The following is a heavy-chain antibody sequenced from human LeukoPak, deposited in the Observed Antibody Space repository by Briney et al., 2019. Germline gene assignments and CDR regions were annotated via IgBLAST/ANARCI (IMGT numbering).Heavy chain of an antibody. CDR3: AREPLNIVVVPAAKGFDY. D-gene: IGHD2-2*01. Sequence: ASVKVSCKAPGYTFTGYYMHWVRQAPGQGLEWMGWINPNSGGTNYAQKFQGRVTMTRDTSISTAYMELSRLRSDDTAVYYCAREPLNIVVVPAAKGFDYWGQGTLVTVSS. CDR2: INPNSGGT. J-gene: IGHJ4*02. V-gene: IGHV1-2*02. CDR1: GYTFTGYY.